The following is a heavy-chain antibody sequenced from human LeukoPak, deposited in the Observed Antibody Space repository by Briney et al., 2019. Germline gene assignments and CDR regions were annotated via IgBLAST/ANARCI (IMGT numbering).Heavy chain of an antibody. CDR1: GYSFTSYW. V-gene: IGHV5-51*01. Sequence: GESLKISCKGSGYSFTSYWIGWVRQMPGKGLEWMGIIYPGDSDTRYSPSFQGQVTISADKSISTAYLQWSSLKASDTAMYYCARGLDDFWSGYYTGILGMDVWGQGTTVTVSS. CDR2: IYPGDSDT. D-gene: IGHD3-3*01. J-gene: IGHJ6*02. CDR3: ARGLDDFWSGYYTGILGMDV.